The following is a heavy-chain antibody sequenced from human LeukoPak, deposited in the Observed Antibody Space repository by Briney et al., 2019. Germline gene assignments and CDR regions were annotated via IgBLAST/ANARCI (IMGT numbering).Heavy chain of an antibody. CDR2: IIPIFGTA. Sequence: SVKVSCKASGGTFSSYAISWVRQAPGQGLEWMGGIIPIFGTANYAQKFQGRVTITTDESTSTAYMELSSLRSEDTAVYYCACAYYYDSSGEFGYWGQGTLVTVSS. CDR3: ACAYYYDSSGEFGY. D-gene: IGHD3-22*01. V-gene: IGHV1-69*05. J-gene: IGHJ4*02. CDR1: GGTFSSYA.